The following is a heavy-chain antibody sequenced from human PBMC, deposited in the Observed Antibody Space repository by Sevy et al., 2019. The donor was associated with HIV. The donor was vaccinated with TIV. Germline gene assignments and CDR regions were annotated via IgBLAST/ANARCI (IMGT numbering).Heavy chain of an antibody. D-gene: IGHD1-26*01. CDR3: ARQGAFTVFGVVEDAFDI. CDR1: GYTFFKYW. V-gene: IGHV5-51*01. CDR2: IYPRDSDA. J-gene: IGHJ3*02. Sequence: GESLKISCKGSGYTFFKYWIAWVRQMPGKGLEWMGIIYPRDSDARYSPSFQGHVTISVDKSINTAYLQWSRLEASDTATYYCARQGAFTVFGVVEDAFDIWGQGTMVTVSS.